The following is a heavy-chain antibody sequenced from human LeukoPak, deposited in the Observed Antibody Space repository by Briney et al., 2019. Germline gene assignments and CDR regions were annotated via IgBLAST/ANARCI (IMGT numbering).Heavy chain of an antibody. CDR1: GFTFNSYA. D-gene: IGHD3-16*01. CDR3: ARVPLGEFKGLDP. Sequence: GGSLRLSCAASGFTFNSYAMSWVRQAPEKGLEWVATISGSGGGTYYADSVKGRFTISRDNAKNTLYLQMNSLRAEDTAVYYCARVPLGEFKGLDPWGQGTLVTVSS. CDR2: ISGSGGGT. V-gene: IGHV3-23*01. J-gene: IGHJ5*02.